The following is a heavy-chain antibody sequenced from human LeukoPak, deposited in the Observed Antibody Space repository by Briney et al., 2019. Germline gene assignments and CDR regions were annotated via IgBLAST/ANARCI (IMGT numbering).Heavy chain of an antibody. Sequence: GGSLRPSCAASGFTFSSYAMSWVRQAPGKGLEWVSAISGSGGSTYYADSVKGRLTISRDNSKNTLYLQMNSLRAEDTAVYYCARSTWIQLWPFDYWGQGTLVTVSS. V-gene: IGHV3-23*01. CDR3: ARSTWIQLWPFDY. J-gene: IGHJ4*02. CDR2: ISGSGGST. CDR1: GFTFSSYA. D-gene: IGHD5-18*01.